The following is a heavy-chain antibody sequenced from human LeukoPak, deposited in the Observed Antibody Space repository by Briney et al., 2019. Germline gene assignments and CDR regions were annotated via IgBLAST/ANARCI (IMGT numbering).Heavy chain of an antibody. Sequence: SETLSLTCTVSGGSISSGGYYWSWIRQPPGKGLEWIGYIYHSGSTYYNPSLKSRVTISVDTSKNQFSLKLSSVTAADTAVYYCARGDYRRLWFDPWGQGTLVTVSS. CDR2: IYHSGST. CDR1: GGSISSGGYY. J-gene: IGHJ5*02. V-gene: IGHV4-61*08. D-gene: IGHD4-11*01. CDR3: ARGDYRRLWFDP.